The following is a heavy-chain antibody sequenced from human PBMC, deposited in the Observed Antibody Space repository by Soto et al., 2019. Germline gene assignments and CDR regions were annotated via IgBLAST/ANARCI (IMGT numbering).Heavy chain of an antibody. V-gene: IGHV4-59*01. D-gene: IGHD3-9*01. Sequence: PSETLSLTCTVSGGSISSYYWNWIRQPPGKGLEWIGYIYNSGSTNYNPSLKSRVTISVDTSKNQFSLKLSSVTAADTAVYYCARIFTYYDILTGPFDYWGQGTLVTVSS. CDR2: IYNSGST. CDR1: GGSISSYY. CDR3: ARIFTYYDILTGPFDY. J-gene: IGHJ4*02.